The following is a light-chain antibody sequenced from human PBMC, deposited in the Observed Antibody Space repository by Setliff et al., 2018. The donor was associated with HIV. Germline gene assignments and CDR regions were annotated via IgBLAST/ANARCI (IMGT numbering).Light chain of an antibody. CDR2: DVN. CDR3: CSYAGSSTYV. CDR1: SDDVGDYNF. Sequence: QSALAQPSSVSGSPGQSVTISCTGTSDDVGDYNFVSWYQQRPGKAPKLIIYDVNKRPSGVPDRFSGSKSGNTASLSISGLQGDDEADYYCCSYAGSSTYVFGTGTKVTVL. V-gene: IGLV2-11*01. J-gene: IGLJ1*01.